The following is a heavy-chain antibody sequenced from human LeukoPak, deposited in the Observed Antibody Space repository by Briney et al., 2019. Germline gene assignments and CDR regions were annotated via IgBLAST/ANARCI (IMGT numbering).Heavy chain of an antibody. CDR3: ARDRRGSYYDSSGSFDY. CDR2: IYSGGSI. V-gene: IGHV3-53*01. D-gene: IGHD3-22*01. Sequence: PGGSLRLSCAASGFTVSSNYMSSARQSPGEGLEGVAVIYSGGSIYYADYVKGRFTISRDNSKNTLYLQMNSLRAEDTAVYYCARDRRGSYYDSSGSFDYWGQGTLVTVSS. J-gene: IGHJ4*02. CDR1: GFTVSSNY.